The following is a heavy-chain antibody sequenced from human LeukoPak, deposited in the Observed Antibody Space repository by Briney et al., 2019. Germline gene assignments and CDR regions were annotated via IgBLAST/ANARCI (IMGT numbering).Heavy chain of an antibody. CDR1: GFPFSSYW. J-gene: IGHJ4*02. V-gene: IGHV3-74*01. CDR2: IQGDGSNT. D-gene: IGHD6-13*01. Sequence: GGSLRLSCVASGFPFSSYWMTWVRQAPGKGLVWVSRIQGDGSNTNYADSVKGRFSISRDNAKNTVYLQMNCLRAEDTGIYYCARGTSAGGPISPFDFWGQGTVVTVSS. CDR3: ARGTSAGGPISPFDF.